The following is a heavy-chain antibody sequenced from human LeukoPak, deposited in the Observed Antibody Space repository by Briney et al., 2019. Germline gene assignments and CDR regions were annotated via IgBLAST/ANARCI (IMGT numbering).Heavy chain of an antibody. CDR2: ISGDGNVT. D-gene: IGHD6-6*01. CDR1: GFTLRNYW. Sequence: GGSLRLSCTASGFTLRNYWMHWVRQVPGKRLVWVSRISGDGNVTNYADSVQGRFTISRDNAKNILYLQINNLRSEDTAVYYCARYSSSSGGASYYLDYWGHGTLITVSS. V-gene: IGHV3-74*01. CDR3: ARYSSSSGGASYYLDY. J-gene: IGHJ4*01.